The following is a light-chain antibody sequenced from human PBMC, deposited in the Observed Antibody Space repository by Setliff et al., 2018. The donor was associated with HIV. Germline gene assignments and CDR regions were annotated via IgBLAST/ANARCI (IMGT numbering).Light chain of an antibody. Sequence: QAVVTQEPSLTVSPGGTVTLTCASSTGAVTSGYYPSWFQQKPGQAPRPLIYSTSNKHSWTPARFSGSLLGGKAALTLSGVQPEDEADYYCLLYYGAAQGEVFGTGTKVTVL. J-gene: IGLJ1*01. V-gene: IGLV7-43*01. CDR2: STS. CDR3: LLYYGAAQGEV. CDR1: TGAVTSGYY.